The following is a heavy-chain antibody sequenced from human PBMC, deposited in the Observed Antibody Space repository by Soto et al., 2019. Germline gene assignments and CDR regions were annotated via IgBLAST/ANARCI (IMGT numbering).Heavy chain of an antibody. CDR1: GLTFSDYY. CDR2: ISSDGSII. Sequence: QVQLVESGGGLVKPGGSLRLSCAASGLTFSDYYMSWIRQAPGKGLEWVSYISSDGSIIYYADSVKGRFTISRDNARNSLNLQMNRLRAEDKAVYYFARDLGYYDSIGYLDYWGQVTLFTVSS. CDR3: ARDLGYYDSIGYLDY. D-gene: IGHD3-22*01. V-gene: IGHV3-11*04. J-gene: IGHJ4*01.